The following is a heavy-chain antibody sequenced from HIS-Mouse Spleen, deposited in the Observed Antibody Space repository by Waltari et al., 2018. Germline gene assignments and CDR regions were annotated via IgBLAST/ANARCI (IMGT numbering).Heavy chain of an antibody. CDR3: AREIPYSSSWYDWYFDL. J-gene: IGHJ2*01. Sequence: QLQLQESGPGLVKPSATLSLTCTVSGGSISSSSYYWAWVRQPPGTGLEWIGSIDYSGSTYYNPSLKSRVTISVDTSKNQFSLKLSSVTAADTAVYYCAREIPYSSSWYDWYFDLWGRGTLVTVSS. D-gene: IGHD6-13*01. V-gene: IGHV4-39*07. CDR1: GGSISSSSYY. CDR2: IDYSGST.